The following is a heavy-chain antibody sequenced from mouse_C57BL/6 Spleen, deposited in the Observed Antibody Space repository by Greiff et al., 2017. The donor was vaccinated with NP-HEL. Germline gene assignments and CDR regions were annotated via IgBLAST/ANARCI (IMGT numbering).Heavy chain of an antibody. CDR2: INPSTGGT. CDR3: ARTEIYYYGPFAY. Sequence: VQLQQSGPELVKPGASVKISCKASGYSFTGYYMNWVKQSPEKSLEWIGEINPSTGGTTYNQKFKAKATLTVDKSSSTAYMQLKSLTSEDSAVYYCARTEIYYYGPFAYWGQGTLVTVSA. J-gene: IGHJ3*01. D-gene: IGHD1-1*01. V-gene: IGHV1-42*01. CDR1: GYSFTGYY.